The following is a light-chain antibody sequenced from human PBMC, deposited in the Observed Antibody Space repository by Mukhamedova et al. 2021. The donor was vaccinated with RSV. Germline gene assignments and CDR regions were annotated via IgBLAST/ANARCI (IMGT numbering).Light chain of an antibody. V-gene: IGKV1-17*01. CDR2: AAS. Sequence: WYQRRVHGKAPKRLIFAASNLQGGAPSRFSGSGSGTDFTLTISSLQPEDFATYYCLQYNSFWTFGQGTKVDIE. CDR3: LQYNSFWT. J-gene: IGKJ1*01.